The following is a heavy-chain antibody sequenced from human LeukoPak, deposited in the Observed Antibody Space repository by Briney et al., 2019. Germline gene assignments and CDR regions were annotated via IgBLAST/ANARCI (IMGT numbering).Heavy chain of an antibody. J-gene: IGHJ6*03. V-gene: IGHV4-4*07. D-gene: IGHD3-22*01. CDR1: GASLSDSY. Sequence: PSETLSLTCAVYGASLSDSYWSWIRQPAGKGLEWIGRIYTSGSTNYNPSLKSRVTISVDTSKNQFSLKLSSVTAADTAVYYCARDGVHYDSSGYYPYYYMDVWGKGTTVTISS. CDR3: ARDGVHYDSSGYYPYYYMDV. CDR2: IYTSGST.